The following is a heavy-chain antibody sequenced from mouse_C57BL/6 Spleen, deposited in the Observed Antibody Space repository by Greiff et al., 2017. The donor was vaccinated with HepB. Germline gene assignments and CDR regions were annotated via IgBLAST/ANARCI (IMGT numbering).Heavy chain of an antibody. Sequence: QVQLQQPGAELVKPGASVKLSCKASGYTFTSYWMHWVKQRPGQGLEWIGMIHPNSGSTNYNEKFKSKATLTVDKSSSTAYMQLSSLTSEDSAVYYCATLWLRRFVYWGQGTLVTVSA. CDR1: GYTFTSYW. D-gene: IGHD2-2*01. V-gene: IGHV1-64*01. CDR3: ATLWLRRFVY. CDR2: IHPNSGST. J-gene: IGHJ3*01.